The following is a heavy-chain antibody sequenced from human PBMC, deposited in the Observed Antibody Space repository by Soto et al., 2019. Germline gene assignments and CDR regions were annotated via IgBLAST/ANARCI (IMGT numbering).Heavy chain of an antibody. D-gene: IGHD1-26*01. V-gene: IGHV3-23*01. CDR2: ISGSGVST. CDR1: GFTFSSYA. CDR3: AKAVGGSIRYFDY. J-gene: IGHJ4*02. Sequence: PGGSLRLSCAASGFTFSSYAMSWVRQAPGKGLEWVSLISGSGVSTYYADSVKGRFTVSRDNSKSTLYLQMNSLRAEDTAVYYCAKAVGGSIRYFDYRGQAILVTVSS.